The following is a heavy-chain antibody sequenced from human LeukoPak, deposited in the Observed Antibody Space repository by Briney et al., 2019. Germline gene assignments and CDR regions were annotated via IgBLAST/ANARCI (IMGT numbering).Heavy chain of an antibody. CDR3: AKEDIVVVIKYIHYGMDV. CDR2: IYYSGST. J-gene: IGHJ6*02. CDR1: GGSISSSSYY. D-gene: IGHD2-15*01. V-gene: IGHV4-39*02. Sequence: PSETLSLTCTVSGGSISSSSYYWGWIRQPPGKGLEWIGSIYYSGSTYYNPSLKSRVTISIDTSKNQFSLRLSSMTAADTAVYYCAKEDIVVVIKYIHYGMDVWGQGTTVTVSS.